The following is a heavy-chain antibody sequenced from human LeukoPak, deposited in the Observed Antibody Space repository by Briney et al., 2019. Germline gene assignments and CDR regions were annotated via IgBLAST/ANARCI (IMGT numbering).Heavy chain of an antibody. J-gene: IGHJ4*02. CDR1: GFTFSTFG. CDR2: VSSSSTTI. V-gene: IGHV3-48*01. D-gene: IGHD3-9*01. Sequence: GGSLRLSCVASGFTFSTFGMNWVRQAPGKGLEWVSYVSSSSTTIYYADSVKGRFTISRDDAKSSLYLQMNSLRAEDTALYYCARMSTGYYVDYWGQGTLVTVSS. CDR3: ARMSTGYYVDY.